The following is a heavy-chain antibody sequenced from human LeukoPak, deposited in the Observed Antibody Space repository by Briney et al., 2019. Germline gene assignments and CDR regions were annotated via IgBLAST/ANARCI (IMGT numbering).Heavy chain of an antibody. CDR3: ARDLTYYYGSGRLYYYGMDV. CDR2: ISSSSSYI. CDR1: GFTFSSYS. D-gene: IGHD3-10*01. J-gene: IGHJ6*04. Sequence: GGSLRLSCAASGFTFSSYSMNWVRQAPGKGLEWVSSISSSSSYIYYADSVKGRFTISRDNAENSLYLQMNSLRAEDTAVYYCARDLTYYYGSGRLYYYGMDVWGKGTTVTVSS. V-gene: IGHV3-21*01.